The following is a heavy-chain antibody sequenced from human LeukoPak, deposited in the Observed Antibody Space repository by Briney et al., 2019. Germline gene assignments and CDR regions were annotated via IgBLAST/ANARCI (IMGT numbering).Heavy chain of an antibody. CDR3: ARSPGDLYDSSGYYVDY. D-gene: IGHD3-22*01. Sequence: GESLKISCKGSGSSFTSYWIGWVRQMPGKGLEWMGIIYPGDSDTRYSPSFQGQVTISADKSISTAYLQWSSLKASDTAMYYCARSPGDLYDSSGYYVDYWGQGTLVTVSS. J-gene: IGHJ4*02. CDR1: GSSFTSYW. V-gene: IGHV5-51*01. CDR2: IYPGDSDT.